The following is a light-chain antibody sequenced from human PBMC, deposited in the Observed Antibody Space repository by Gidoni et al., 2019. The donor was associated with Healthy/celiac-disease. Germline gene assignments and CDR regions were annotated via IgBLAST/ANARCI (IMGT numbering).Light chain of an antibody. J-gene: IGKJ4*01. Sequence: EIVLTQSPATLPLSPGERATLSCRASQSVSSYLAWYQQKPGQAPRLLIYDASNRATGIPARFSGSGSGTDFTLNISSLEPEDFAVYYCQQRSNWPSLTFGGGTKVEIK. CDR3: QQRSNWPSLT. V-gene: IGKV3-11*01. CDR2: DAS. CDR1: QSVSSY.